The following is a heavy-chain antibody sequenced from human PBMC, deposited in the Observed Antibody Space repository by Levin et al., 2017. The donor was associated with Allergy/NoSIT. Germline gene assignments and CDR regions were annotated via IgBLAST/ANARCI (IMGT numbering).Heavy chain of an antibody. CDR2: ISGSGGST. J-gene: IGHJ4*02. CDR3: QGAVAGGGYFDY. D-gene: IGHD6-19*01. CDR1: GFTFSSYA. Sequence: PGGSLRLSCAASGFTFSSYAMSWVRQAPGKGLEWVSAISGSGGSTYYADSVKGRFTISRDNSKNTLYLQMNSLRAEDTAVYYCQGAVAGGGYFDYWGQGTLVTVSS. V-gene: IGHV3-23*01.